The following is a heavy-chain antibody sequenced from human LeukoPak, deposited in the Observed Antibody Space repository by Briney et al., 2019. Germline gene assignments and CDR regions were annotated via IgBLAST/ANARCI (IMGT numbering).Heavy chain of an antibody. J-gene: IGHJ4*02. V-gene: IGHV3-53*01. Sequence: GGSLRLSCASSGFSVSSDYLTWVSQAPGQGLEWVSVIYSGGSTYYADSVKGRFTISRDNSKNTLYLQMNNVRVEDTAVYFCARYHTALNYWGQGTLVTASS. D-gene: IGHD5-18*01. CDR1: GFSVSSDY. CDR2: IYSGGST. CDR3: ARYHTALNY.